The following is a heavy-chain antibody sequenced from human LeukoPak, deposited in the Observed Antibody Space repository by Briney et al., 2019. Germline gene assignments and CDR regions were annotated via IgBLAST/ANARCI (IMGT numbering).Heavy chain of an antibody. Sequence: GGSLRLSCAASGFNFSSYSMNWGRQAPGKGLEWVSSISSTGTYTYYADSVKGRFTISRDNAKNSLYLQMNSLRAEDTAVYYCARVRDITMVRGVIGPFDYWGQGTLVTVSS. CDR1: GFNFSSYS. D-gene: IGHD3-10*01. CDR3: ARVRDITMVRGVIGPFDY. CDR2: ISSTGTYT. J-gene: IGHJ4*02. V-gene: IGHV3-21*06.